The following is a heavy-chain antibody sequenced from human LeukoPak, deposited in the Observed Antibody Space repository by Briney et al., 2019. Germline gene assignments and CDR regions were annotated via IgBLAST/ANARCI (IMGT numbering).Heavy chain of an antibody. D-gene: IGHD3-3*01. V-gene: IGHV4-39*01. CDR3: ARGSTIFGVVDY. CDR2: IYYSGST. CDR1: GGSISSSSYY. Sequence: SETLSLTCTVSGGSISSSSYYWGWIRQPPGKGLEWIGSIYYSGSTYYNPSLKSRVTISVDTSKNQFSLKLSSVTAADTAVYCCARGSTIFGVVDYWGQGTLVTVSS. J-gene: IGHJ4*02.